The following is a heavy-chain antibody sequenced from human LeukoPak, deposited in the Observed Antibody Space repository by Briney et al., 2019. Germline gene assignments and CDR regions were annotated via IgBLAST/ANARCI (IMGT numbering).Heavy chain of an antibody. Sequence: LPGGSLRLSCVASGFTFSSYEMSWVRQAPGKGLEWVSYIGNRGTTVYYADSVKGRFTISRDNAKNSLSLQMNSLRVEDTAVYYCASVDTALFHFYGMDVWGPGATVTVSS. CDR3: ASVDTALFHFYGMDV. V-gene: IGHV3-48*03. CDR2: IGNRGTTV. D-gene: IGHD5-18*01. J-gene: IGHJ6*02. CDR1: GFTFSSYE.